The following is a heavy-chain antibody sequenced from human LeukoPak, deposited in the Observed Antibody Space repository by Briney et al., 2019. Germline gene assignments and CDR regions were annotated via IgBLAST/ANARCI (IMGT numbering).Heavy chain of an antibody. J-gene: IGHJ6*03. CDR2: INWDGGST. CDR3: AKEATIHYYYYYYMDV. Sequence: GGSLRLSCAASGFTFDDYAMHWVRQAPGKGLEWVSLINWDGGSTYADSVKGRFTISRDNSKNSLYLQMNSLRAEDTALYYCAKEATIHYYYYYYMDVWGKGTTVTVSS. V-gene: IGHV3-43D*03. D-gene: IGHD5-12*01. CDR1: GFTFDDYA.